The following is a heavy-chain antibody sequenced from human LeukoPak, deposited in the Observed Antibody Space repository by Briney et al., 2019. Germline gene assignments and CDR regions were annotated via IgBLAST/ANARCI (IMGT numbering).Heavy chain of an antibody. V-gene: IGHV3-23*01. CDR3: AREKTYYDILTGQRGPDYGMDV. D-gene: IGHD3-9*01. CDR1: GFTFSSYA. J-gene: IGHJ6*02. CDR2: ISGGGGST. Sequence: PGGSLRLSCAASGFTFSSYAMSWVRQAPGKGLEWVSAISGGGGSTYYADSVKGRFTISRDNSKNTLYLQMNSLRAEDTAVYYCAREKTYYDILTGQRGPDYGMDVWGQGTTVTVSS.